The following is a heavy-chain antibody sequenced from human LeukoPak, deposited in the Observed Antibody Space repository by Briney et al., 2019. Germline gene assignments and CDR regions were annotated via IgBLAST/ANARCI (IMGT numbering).Heavy chain of an antibody. CDR3: ARDRYNWNNDAFDI. J-gene: IGHJ3*02. D-gene: IGHD1/OR15-1a*01. V-gene: IGHV4-34*01. CDR2: INHSGST. CDR1: GGSFSGYY. Sequence: SETLSLTCAVYGGSFSGYYWSWIRQPPGKGLEWIGEINHSGSTNYNPSLKSRVTMSVDTSKNQFSLKLSSVTAADTAVYYCARDRYNWNNDAFDIWGQGTMVTVSS.